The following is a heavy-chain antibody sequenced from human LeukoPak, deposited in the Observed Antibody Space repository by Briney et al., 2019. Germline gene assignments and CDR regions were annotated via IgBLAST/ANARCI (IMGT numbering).Heavy chain of an antibody. V-gene: IGHV5-51*01. CDR2: IYPGDSDT. CDR3: ASSLVSWGTDGASDY. Sequence: GESLKISCKGSGYSFTNYWIGWVRQMPGKGLEWMGIIYPGDSDTRYSPSFQGQVTISADKSISTAYLQWSSLKASDTAMYYCASSLVSWGTDGASDYWGQGTLVTVPS. CDR1: GYSFTNYW. J-gene: IGHJ4*02. D-gene: IGHD3-10*01.